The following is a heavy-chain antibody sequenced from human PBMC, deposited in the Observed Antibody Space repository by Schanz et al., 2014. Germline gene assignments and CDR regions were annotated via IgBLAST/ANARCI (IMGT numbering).Heavy chain of an antibody. J-gene: IGHJ4*02. CDR3: AASSGWHPSTDY. CDR1: GFIFSNYG. D-gene: IGHD6-19*01. Sequence: QERLVESGGGVVQPGRSLRLSCAASGFIFSNYGMHWVRQAPGGGLEWVAGISNGGSDEYYVDSVKGRFTISRDNSNKTVDLQMNSLRAEDTAVYYCAASSGWHPSTDYWGQGTLVTVSS. CDR2: ISNGGSDE. V-gene: IGHV3-30*03.